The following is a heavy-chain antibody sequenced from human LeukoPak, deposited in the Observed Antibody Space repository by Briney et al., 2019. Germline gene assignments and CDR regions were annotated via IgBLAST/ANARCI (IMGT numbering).Heavy chain of an antibody. J-gene: IGHJ6*03. CDR2: VNLNSGNT. Sequence: ASVKVSCKASGYTFTSYNINWVCHAAGQGLEWMGWVNLNSGNTGYAQKFQGRVTITRDTSISSAYMELSGLTSEDTAVYYCARGVNYDYWSGSYYSYYYMEVWGKGTTVTVSS. D-gene: IGHD3-3*01. CDR3: ARGVNYDYWSGSYYSYYYMEV. CDR1: GYTFTSYN. V-gene: IGHV1-8*01.